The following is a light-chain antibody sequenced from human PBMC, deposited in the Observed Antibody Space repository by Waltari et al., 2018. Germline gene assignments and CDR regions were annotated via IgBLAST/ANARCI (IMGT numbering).Light chain of an antibody. CDR2: GAS. V-gene: IGKV3-20*01. J-gene: IGKJ1*01. CDR3: QHYVRLPAT. CDR1: QSVSRT. Sequence: EIVLTQYPGPLSLSPGERARLSCRASQSVSRTLAWYQQKPGQAPQLLIYGASIRATGIPDRFTGSGSGTDFSLTISSLEPEDFAIYFCQHYVRLPATFGQGTKVEIK.